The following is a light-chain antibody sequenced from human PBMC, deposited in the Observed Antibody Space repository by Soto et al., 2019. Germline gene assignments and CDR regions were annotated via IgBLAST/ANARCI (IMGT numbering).Light chain of an antibody. CDR3: TSYTGSNTLEV. V-gene: IGLV1-40*01. J-gene: IGLJ1*01. CDR1: RNNIGAGYD. Sequence: QSVLTQPPSVSGAPGQRVTIDCTGTRNNIGAGYDVHWYRQVPGTAPKLLIYGNGNRPSGVPDRFSASKFGTSASLTIAGIQADDEADYFCTSYTGSNTLEVFGPGTKLTVL. CDR2: GNG.